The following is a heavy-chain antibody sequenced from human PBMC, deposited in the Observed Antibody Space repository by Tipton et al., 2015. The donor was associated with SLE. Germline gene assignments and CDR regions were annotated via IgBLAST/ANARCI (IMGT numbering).Heavy chain of an antibody. CDR2: ISPTSVTR. CDR1: GFTFSDDA. Sequence: SLRLSCAASGFTFSDDAMSWVRQAPGKGLEWVSTISPTSVTRYYADSMKGRFTISRDNSQMTLFLQVNSLRAEDTAVYYCSKNLSPDIAVSGDRGQGTLVIVSS. D-gene: IGHD6-19*01. CDR3: SKNLSPDIAVSGD. J-gene: IGHJ4*02. V-gene: IGHV3-23*01.